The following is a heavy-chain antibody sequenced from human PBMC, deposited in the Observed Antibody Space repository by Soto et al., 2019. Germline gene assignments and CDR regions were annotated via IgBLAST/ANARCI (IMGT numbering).Heavy chain of an antibody. CDR2: ISYDGSNK. CDR3: ASGSGSYYNDNIPYYNY. V-gene: IGHV3-30*03. Sequence: QVQLVESGGGVVQPGRSLRLSCAASGFTFSSYGMHWVRQAPGKGLEWVAVISYDGSNKYYADSVKGRFTISRDNSKNTLYLQMNSLRGEDTAVYYCASGSGSYYNDNIPYYNYRGQGTLVTVSS. CDR1: GFTFSSYG. D-gene: IGHD3-10*01. J-gene: IGHJ4*02.